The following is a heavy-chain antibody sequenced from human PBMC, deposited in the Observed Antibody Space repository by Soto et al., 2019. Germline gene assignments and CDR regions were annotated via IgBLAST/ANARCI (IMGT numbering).Heavy chain of an antibody. CDR1: GGSISSYY. J-gene: IGHJ6*03. CDR3: ARSGPRNYYYCMDV. V-gene: IGHV4-59*01. CDR2: INYSGST. Sequence: QVQLQESGPGLVKPSETLSVTCTVSGGSISSYYWTWIRQPPGKGLEWIGYINYSGSTNYNPSLKSRVTISVDTSKNQFSLKLSSVTAADTAVYYCARSGPRNYYYCMDVWGKGTTVTVSS.